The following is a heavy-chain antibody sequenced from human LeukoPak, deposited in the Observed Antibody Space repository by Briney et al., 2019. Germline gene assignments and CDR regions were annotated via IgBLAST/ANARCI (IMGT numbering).Heavy chain of an antibody. CDR2: IYSGGST. V-gene: IGHV3-53*01. CDR1: GFTVSSNY. D-gene: IGHD6-13*01. Sequence: GGSLRLSCAASGFTVSSNYMSWVRQAPGKGLEWVSVIYSGGSTYYADSVKGRFTISRDNAKNSLYLQMNSLRAEDTAVYYCARDPHSNSWVDYWGQGTLVTVSS. J-gene: IGHJ4*02. CDR3: ARDPHSNSWVDY.